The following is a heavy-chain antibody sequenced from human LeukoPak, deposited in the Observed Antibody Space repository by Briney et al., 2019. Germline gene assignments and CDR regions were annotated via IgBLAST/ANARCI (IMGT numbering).Heavy chain of an antibody. V-gene: IGHV4-59*01. Sequence: SETLSLTCTVSGGSISSYYWSWVRQPPGKGLEWIGYIYYSGSTSYNPSLKSRVTISVDTSKNQFSLKLSSVTAADTAVYYCARVPSIAAWYFDLWGRGTLVTVSS. CDR1: GGSISSYY. D-gene: IGHD6-6*01. J-gene: IGHJ2*01. CDR3: ARVPSIAAWYFDL. CDR2: IYYSGST.